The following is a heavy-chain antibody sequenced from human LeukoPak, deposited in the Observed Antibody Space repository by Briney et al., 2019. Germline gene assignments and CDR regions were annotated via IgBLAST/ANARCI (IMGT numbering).Heavy chain of an antibody. CDR3: ARHATPYGSGSYLLY. CDR1: GGSISSRSYY. Sequence: PSETLSLTCTVSGGSISSRSYYWGWIRQPPGKGLEWIGSIYYSGSTYYNPSLQSRVTISVDTSKNQFSLKLSSVTAADTAVYYCARHATPYGSGSYLLYWGQGTLVTVSS. V-gene: IGHV4-39*01. D-gene: IGHD3-10*01. J-gene: IGHJ4*02. CDR2: IYYSGST.